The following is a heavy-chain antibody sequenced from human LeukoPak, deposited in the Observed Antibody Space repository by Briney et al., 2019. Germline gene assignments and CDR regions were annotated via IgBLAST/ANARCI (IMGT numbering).Heavy chain of an antibody. V-gene: IGHV3-21*01. D-gene: IGHD3-10*01. CDR2: VSSNSLHI. CDR1: GFTFSDQS. CDR3: VGPDSQFDC. J-gene: IGHJ4*02. Sequence: PGGSLRLSCAASGFTFSDQSMNWVRQAPGKGLEWVSSVSSNSLHIFYADSVKGRFTISRDNAKNSLYLQMNSPRAEDTAVYYCVGPDSQFDCWGQGTLVTVSS.